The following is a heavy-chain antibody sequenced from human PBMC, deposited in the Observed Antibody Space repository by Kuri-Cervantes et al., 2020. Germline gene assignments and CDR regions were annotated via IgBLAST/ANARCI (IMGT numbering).Heavy chain of an antibody. V-gene: IGHV3-9*01. Sequence: SLRLSCAASGFTFDDYALHWVRRAPGKGLEWVSGISWNSGSIGYADSVKGRFTISRDNAKNSLYLQMNSLRAEDTALYYCAKNAHKSGYSSTWLNWYFDLWGRGTLVTVSS. D-gene: IGHD6-13*01. CDR3: AKNAHKSGYSSTWLNWYFDL. J-gene: IGHJ2*01. CDR2: ISWNSGSI. CDR1: GFTFDDYA.